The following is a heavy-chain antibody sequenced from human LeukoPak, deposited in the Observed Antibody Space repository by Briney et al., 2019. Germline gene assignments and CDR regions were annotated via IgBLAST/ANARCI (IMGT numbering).Heavy chain of an antibody. CDR1: GYIFTGYY. Sequence: GASVKVSCKASGYIFTGYYMHWVRQAPGQGLEWMGWINPKSGGTNYAQKFQGRVTMTRDTSISTAYMELSRLTSDDTAVYYCARERPGIAVAGTGFAYWGQGTLVTASS. CDR3: ARERPGIAVAGTGFAY. J-gene: IGHJ4*02. CDR2: INPKSGGT. V-gene: IGHV1-2*02. D-gene: IGHD6-19*01.